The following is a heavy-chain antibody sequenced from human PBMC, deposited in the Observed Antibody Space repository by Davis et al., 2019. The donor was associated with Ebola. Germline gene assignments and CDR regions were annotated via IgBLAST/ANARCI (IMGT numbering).Heavy chain of an antibody. CDR1: GYTFTSYG. V-gene: IGHV1-18*01. CDR3: ARSTYSNPYYYYYGMDV. D-gene: IGHD4-11*01. CDR2: ISAYNGNT. Sequence: VKVSCKASGYTFTSYGISWVRQAPGQGLEWMGWISAYNGNTNYAQKLQGRVTMTTDTSTSTAYMELRSLRSDDTAVYYCARSTYSNPYYYYYGMDVWGQGTTVTVSS. J-gene: IGHJ6*02.